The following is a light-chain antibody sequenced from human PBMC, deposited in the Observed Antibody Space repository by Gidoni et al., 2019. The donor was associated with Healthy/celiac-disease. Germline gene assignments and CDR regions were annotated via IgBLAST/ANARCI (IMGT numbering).Light chain of an antibody. CDR2: YDR. V-gene: IGLV3-21*01. J-gene: IGLJ2*01. CDR1: NIGVKS. Sequence: SYVLTQPPSVSVAPGKTATITCGGNNIGVKSAHWYQQKPGQAPVMVMYYDRDRPSGIPERFSGSNSGNTATLTISRVDAGDEADFYCQVWDNTNNQGGVFGGGTKLTVL. CDR3: QVWDNTNNQGGV.